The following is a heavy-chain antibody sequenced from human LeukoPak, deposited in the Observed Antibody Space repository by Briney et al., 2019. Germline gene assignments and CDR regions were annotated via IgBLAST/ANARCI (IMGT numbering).Heavy chain of an antibody. CDR1: GFTFSSYA. CDR3: AKVPSSSGWNDAFDI. D-gene: IGHD6-19*01. Sequence: GRSLRLSCAASGFTFSSYAMHWVRQAPGKGLEWVAVISYDGSNKYYADSVKGRFTISRDNSKNTLYLQMNSLRGEDTAVYYCAKVPSSSGWNDAFDIWGQGTMATVSS. CDR2: ISYDGSNK. J-gene: IGHJ3*02. V-gene: IGHV3-30*04.